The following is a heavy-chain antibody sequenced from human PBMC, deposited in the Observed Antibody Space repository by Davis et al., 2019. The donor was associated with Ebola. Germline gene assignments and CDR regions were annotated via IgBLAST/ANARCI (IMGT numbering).Heavy chain of an antibody. D-gene: IGHD5-12*01. CDR2: ISSNGGST. CDR1: GFSVSTSF. CDR3: VKEALRTVATPRNWFDP. V-gene: IGHV3-64D*06. J-gene: IGHJ5*02. Sequence: GESLKISCVASGFSVSTSFMNWVRQAPGKGLEYVSAISSNGGSTYYADSVKGRFTISRDNSKNTLYLQMSSLRAEDTAVYYCVKEALRTVATPRNWFDPWGQGTLVTVSS.